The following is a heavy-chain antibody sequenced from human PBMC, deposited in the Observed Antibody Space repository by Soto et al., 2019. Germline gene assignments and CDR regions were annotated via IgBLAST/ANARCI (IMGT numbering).Heavy chain of an antibody. CDR3: AREQGMATIPFGY. CDR2: FDPEDGET. D-gene: IGHD5-12*01. CDR1: GYTLTELS. Sequence: AAVKFSCRVSGYTLTELSMHWVRQAPGKGLEWMGGFDPEDGETIYAQKFQGRVTITADESTSTAYMELSSLRSEDTAVYYCAREQGMATIPFGYWGQGTLVTVSS. J-gene: IGHJ4*02. V-gene: IGHV1-24*01.